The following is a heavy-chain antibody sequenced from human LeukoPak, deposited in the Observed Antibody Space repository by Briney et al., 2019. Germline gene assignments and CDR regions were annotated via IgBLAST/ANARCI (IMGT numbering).Heavy chain of an antibody. CDR3: ARGRLSYYYDSRGWFDP. D-gene: IGHD3-22*01. Sequence: PSETLSLTCTVSGGSINRDYWSWIRQPPGKGLEWIGEINHSGSTNYNPSLKSRVTISVDTFKNQFSLKLSSVTAADTAVYYCARGRLSYYYDSRGWFDPWGQGTLVTVSS. J-gene: IGHJ5*02. CDR1: GGSINRDY. V-gene: IGHV4-34*01. CDR2: INHSGST.